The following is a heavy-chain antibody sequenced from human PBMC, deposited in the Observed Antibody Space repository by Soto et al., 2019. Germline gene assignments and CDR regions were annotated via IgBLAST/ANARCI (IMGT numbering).Heavy chain of an antibody. CDR1: GFTFDDYT. V-gene: IGHV3-43*01. Sequence: EVQLVESGGVVVQPGGSLRLSCAASGFTFDDYTMHWVRQAPGKGLEWVSLISWDGGSTYYADSVKGRFTISRDNSKNSLYLQMNSLRTEDTALYYCAKDMEQRDCYYYYGMDVWGQGTTVTVSS. CDR3: AKDMEQRDCYYYYGMDV. CDR2: ISWDGGST. D-gene: IGHD1-1*01. J-gene: IGHJ6*02.